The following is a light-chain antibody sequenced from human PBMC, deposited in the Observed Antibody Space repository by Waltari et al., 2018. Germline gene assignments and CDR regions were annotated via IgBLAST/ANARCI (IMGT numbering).Light chain of an antibody. Sequence: QSALTQPRSVSGSLGQTVTISCTGTSSDVGGYNYVSWYQHHPDKAPRIIIYDVHKRPSGVPFRFSGSKSGYTASLAVSGLQAEDEADYYCCSYAGTYIHYVFGTGTKVTVL. J-gene: IGLJ1*01. CDR3: CSYAGTYIHYV. CDR2: DVH. CDR1: SSDVGGYNY. V-gene: IGLV2-11*01.